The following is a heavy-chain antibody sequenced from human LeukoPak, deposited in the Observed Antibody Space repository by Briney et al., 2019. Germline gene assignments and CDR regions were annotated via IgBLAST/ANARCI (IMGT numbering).Heavy chain of an antibody. Sequence: GGSLRISCAASGFTFSNYAMSWVRQAPGKGLEWVSGISSSASTTYNADSVKGRFTISRDNSENTLYLQMNSLRAGDTALYYCAKRSCSTATCYGGIDYWGQGTLVTVSS. CDR3: AKRSCSTATCYGGIDY. D-gene: IGHD2-2*01. V-gene: IGHV3-23*01. J-gene: IGHJ4*02. CDR2: ISSSASTT. CDR1: GFTFSNYA.